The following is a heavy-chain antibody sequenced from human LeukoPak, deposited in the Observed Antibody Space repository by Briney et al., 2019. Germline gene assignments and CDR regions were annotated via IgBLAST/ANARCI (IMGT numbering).Heavy chain of an antibody. CDR3: ARRPMGIAAAGKGDDY. CDR1: GGSICSSSYY. D-gene: IGHD6-13*01. Sequence: SETLSLTCTVSGGSICSSSYYWGWIRQPPGKGLEWIGSIYYSGSTCCNPSLKSRVTISVDTSKNQFSLKLSSVTAADTAVYYCARRPMGIAAAGKGDDYWGQGTLVTVSS. V-gene: IGHV4-39*01. CDR2: IYYSGST. J-gene: IGHJ4*02.